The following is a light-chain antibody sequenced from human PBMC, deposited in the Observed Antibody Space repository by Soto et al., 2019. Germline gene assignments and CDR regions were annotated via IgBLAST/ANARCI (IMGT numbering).Light chain of an antibody. Sequence: SSELTQPPSVSVSPGQTASITCSGDKLGDKYACWYQQKPGQSPVVIIYQDTQRPSGIPERFSGSNSGNTATLTISGTQAMDEADYYCQAWDSSTGVFGGGTKLTVL. V-gene: IGLV3-1*01. CDR3: QAWDSSTGV. CDR2: QDT. CDR1: KLGDKY. J-gene: IGLJ3*02.